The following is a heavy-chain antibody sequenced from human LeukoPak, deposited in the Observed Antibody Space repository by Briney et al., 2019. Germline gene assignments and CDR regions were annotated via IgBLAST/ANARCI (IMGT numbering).Heavy chain of an antibody. J-gene: IGHJ5*02. D-gene: IGHD3-10*01. Sequence: PSETLSLTCVVSGGSLSGSFSSYFWTWIRQPPGKGLEWIGEINRRGNTNYNPSLKSRVTMSVDTSKNDLSLELTSLTAADTAVYYRARSYYGSGSYYNWFDPWGQGTLVTVSS. V-gene: IGHV4-34*01. CDR3: ARSYYGSGSYYNWFDP. CDR2: INRRGNT. CDR1: GGSLSGSFSSYF.